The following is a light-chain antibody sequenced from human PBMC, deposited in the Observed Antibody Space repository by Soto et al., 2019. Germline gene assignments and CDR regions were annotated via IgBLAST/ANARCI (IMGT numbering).Light chain of an antibody. J-gene: IGKJ5*01. CDR3: QQRSNWRIT. CDR1: QSVSSSY. Sequence: EIVLTQSPGTLSLSPGERATLSCRASQSVSSSYLAWYQQKPGQAPRLLIYGASSRATGIPDRFSGSGSGTDFTLSINRLEPEDFAVYYCQQRSNWRITFGQGTRLEIK. CDR2: GAS. V-gene: IGKV3D-20*02.